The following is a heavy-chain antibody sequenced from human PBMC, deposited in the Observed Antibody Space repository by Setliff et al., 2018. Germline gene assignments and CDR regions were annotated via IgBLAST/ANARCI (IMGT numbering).Heavy chain of an antibody. CDR1: GYTFTSYA. J-gene: IGHJ4*02. CDR2: INPSGGST. CDR3: ARGSPLHY. V-gene: IGHV1-46*01. Sequence: ASVKVSCKASGYTFTSYAMNWVRQAPGQGLEWMGIINPSGGSTSYAQKFQGRVTITRDTSASTAYMELSSLRSDDTAVYYCARGSPLHYWGQGTLVTVSS. D-gene: IGHD3-10*01.